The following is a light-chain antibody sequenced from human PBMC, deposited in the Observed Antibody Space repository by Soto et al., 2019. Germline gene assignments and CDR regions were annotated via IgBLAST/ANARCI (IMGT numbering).Light chain of an antibody. CDR3: QHYNCYSEA. V-gene: IGKV1-5*03. CDR1: QTISSW. CDR2: KAS. J-gene: IGKJ1*01. Sequence: DIQMPKYPYPLSGSLGDRFTITCLASQTISSWLAWYQQKPGKAPKLLIYKASTLKSGVPSRFSGSGSGTEFTLTICSLQPDDFATYYCQHYNCYSEAFGQGTKWIS.